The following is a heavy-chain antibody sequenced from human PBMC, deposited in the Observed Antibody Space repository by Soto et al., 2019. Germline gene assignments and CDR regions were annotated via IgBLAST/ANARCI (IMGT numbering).Heavy chain of an antibody. V-gene: IGHV3-30*03. J-gene: IGHJ6*02. CDR1: GFTFSSYG. CDR3: ATDVLRFLEWLAFYGMDV. Sequence: QVQLVESGGGVVQHGRSLRLSCAASGFTFSSYGMHWVRQAPGKGLEWVAVISYDGSNKYYADSVKGRFTISRDNSKNTLYLQMNSLRAEDTAVYYCATDVLRFLEWLAFYGMDVWGQGTTVTVSS. D-gene: IGHD3-3*01. CDR2: ISYDGSNK.